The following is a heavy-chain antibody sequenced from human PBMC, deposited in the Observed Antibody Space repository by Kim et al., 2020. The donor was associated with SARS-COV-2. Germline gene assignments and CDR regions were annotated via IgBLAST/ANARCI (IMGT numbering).Heavy chain of an antibody. CDR3: AREYCSGGSCYPTKIVGSMDGMDV. V-gene: IGHV1-46*01. D-gene: IGHD2-15*01. CDR1: GYTFTSYY. CDR2: INPSGGST. Sequence: ASVKVSCKASGYTFTSYYMHWVRQAPGQGLEWMGIINPSGGSTSYAQKFQGRVTMTRDTSTSTVYMELSSLRSEDTAVYYCAREYCSGGSCYPTKIVGSMDGMDVWGQGTTVTVSS. J-gene: IGHJ6*02.